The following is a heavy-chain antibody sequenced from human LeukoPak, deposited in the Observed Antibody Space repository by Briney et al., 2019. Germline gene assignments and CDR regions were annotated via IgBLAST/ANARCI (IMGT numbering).Heavy chain of an antibody. CDR1: GYTFTGYY. V-gene: IGHV1-2*02. Sequence: ASVKVSCKASGYTFTGYYMHWVRQAPGQGLEWMGWINPNSGGTNYAQKFQGRVTMTRDTSISTAYMELSRLRSDDTAVYYCARSRYYYDSSGNHAYDYWGQGTLVNVSS. CDR2: INPNSGGT. J-gene: IGHJ4*02. CDR3: ARSRYYYDSSGNHAYDY. D-gene: IGHD3-22*01.